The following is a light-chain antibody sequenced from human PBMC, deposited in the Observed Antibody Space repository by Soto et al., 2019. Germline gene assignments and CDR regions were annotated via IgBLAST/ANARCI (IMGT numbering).Light chain of an antibody. Sequence: QSVLTQPASVSGSPVQSITISCTGTSSDVGGYNYVSWYQQHPGKAPKLMIYDVSNRPSGVSNRFSGSKSGNTASLTISGLQAEDEADYYCSSYTSSSTIYVFGTGTKVTVL. CDR1: SSDVGGYNY. J-gene: IGLJ1*01. V-gene: IGLV2-14*01. CDR3: SSYTSSSTIYV. CDR2: DVS.